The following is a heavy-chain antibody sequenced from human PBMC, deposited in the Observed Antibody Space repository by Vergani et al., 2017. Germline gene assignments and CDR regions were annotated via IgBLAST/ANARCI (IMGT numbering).Heavy chain of an antibody. CDR3: ARARTTVVTQTNWYFDL. CDR2: IKQDGSEK. Sequence: EVQLVESGGGLVKPGGSLRLSCAASGFTFSSYWMSWVRQAPGKGLEWVANIKQDGSEKYYVDSVKGRFTISRDNAKNSLYLQMNSLRAEDTAVYYCARARTTVVTQTNWYFDLWGRGTLVTVSS. V-gene: IGHV3-7*03. CDR1: GFTFSSYW. D-gene: IGHD4-23*01. J-gene: IGHJ2*01.